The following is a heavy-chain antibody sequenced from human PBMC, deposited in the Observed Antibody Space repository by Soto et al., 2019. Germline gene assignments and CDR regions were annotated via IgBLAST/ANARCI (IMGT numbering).Heavy chain of an antibody. D-gene: IGHD1-20*01. CDR3: ARGRYNWNYYYYYYMDV. Sequence: ASVKVSCKASGYTFTSYDINWVRQATGQGLEWMGWMNPNSGNTGYAQKFQGRVTMTRNTSISTAYMELSSLRSEDTAVYYCARGRYNWNYYYYYYMDVWGKGTTATVS. CDR2: MNPNSGNT. V-gene: IGHV1-8*01. J-gene: IGHJ6*03. CDR1: GYTFTSYD.